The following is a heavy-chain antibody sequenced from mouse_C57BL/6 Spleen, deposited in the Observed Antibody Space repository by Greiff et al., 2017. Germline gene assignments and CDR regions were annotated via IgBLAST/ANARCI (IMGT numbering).Heavy chain of an antibody. J-gene: IGHJ3*01. CDR3: TRATTAQAIAWFAY. V-gene: IGHV5-9-1*02. Sequence: EVKLVESGEGLVKPGGSLKLSCAASGFTFSSYAMSWVRQTPEKRLEWVAYISSGGDYIYYADTVKGRFTISRDNARNTLYLQMSSLKSEDTAMYYCTRATTAQAIAWFAYWGQGTLVTVSA. D-gene: IGHD3-2*02. CDR1: GFTFSSYA. CDR2: ISSGGDYI.